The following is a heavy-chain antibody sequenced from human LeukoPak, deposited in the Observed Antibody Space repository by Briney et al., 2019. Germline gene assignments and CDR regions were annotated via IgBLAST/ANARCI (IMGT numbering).Heavy chain of an antibody. J-gene: IGHJ4*02. D-gene: IGHD6-13*01. Sequence: GESLKISCKGSGYSFTSYWIGWVRQMPGKGLEWMGIIYPGDSDTRYSPSFQGQVTISADKSISTAYLQWSSLKASDTATYYCARTSPDIAAAGIRHFDYWGQGTLVTVSS. CDR2: IYPGDSDT. CDR1: GYSFTSYW. V-gene: IGHV5-51*01. CDR3: ARTSPDIAAAGIRHFDY.